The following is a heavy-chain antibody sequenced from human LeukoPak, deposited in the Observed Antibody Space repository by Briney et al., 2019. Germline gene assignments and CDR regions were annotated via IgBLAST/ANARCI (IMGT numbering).Heavy chain of an antibody. J-gene: IGHJ4*02. CDR3: TRVRCNYGDSDY. CDR1: GYSISSGYY. Sequence: SETLSLTCAVSGYSISSGYYWGWIRQPPGKGLEWIGTIYHNGNTYYNPSLKSRVTISVDTSKNQFSLKLTSVTAADTALYYCTRVRCNYGDSDYWGQGTLVTVSS. D-gene: IGHD5-18*01. CDR2: IYHNGNT. V-gene: IGHV4-38-2*01.